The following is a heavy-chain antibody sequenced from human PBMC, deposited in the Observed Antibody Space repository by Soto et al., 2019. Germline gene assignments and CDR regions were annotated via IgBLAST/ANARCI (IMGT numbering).Heavy chain of an antibody. J-gene: IGHJ4*02. Sequence: ASVKVSCKASGYTFTSYYMHWVRQAPGQGLEWMGIINPSGGSTSYAQKFQGRVTMTRDTSTSTVYMELSSLRSEDTAVYYCARDTNDYDFWSGYSLGYWGQGTLVTVSS. CDR2: INPSGGST. CDR1: GYTFTSYY. CDR3: ARDTNDYDFWSGYSLGY. V-gene: IGHV1-46*01. D-gene: IGHD3-3*01.